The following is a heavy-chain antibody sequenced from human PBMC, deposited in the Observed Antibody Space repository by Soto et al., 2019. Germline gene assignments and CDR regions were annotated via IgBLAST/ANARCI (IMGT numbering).Heavy chain of an antibody. D-gene: IGHD5-12*01. Sequence: SETLSLTSTVSGGTISSTTYYWGWIRQAPGKGLEWIGSVFYSGTTYYNPSLKSRVTISLDTSKNQFSLKLTSVAAADTAVYYCAREDIVAAYFDYWGQGTLVTVSS. V-gene: IGHV4-39*01. CDR3: AREDIVAAYFDY. J-gene: IGHJ4*02. CDR2: VFYSGTT. CDR1: GGTISSTTYY.